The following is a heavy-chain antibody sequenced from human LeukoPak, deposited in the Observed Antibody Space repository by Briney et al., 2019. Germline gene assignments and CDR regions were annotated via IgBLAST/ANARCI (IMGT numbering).Heavy chain of an antibody. CDR1: GGSFSSYY. CDR2: INHSGTT. CDR3: ARLIPGD. V-gene: IGHV4-34*01. Sequence: SETLSLTCAVYGGSFSSYYCSWIRQPPGKGLEWIGEINHSGTTNYNPSLKSRVTISVDTSKNQFSLKLRSVTAADTAVYYCARLIPGDWGQGTLVTVS. D-gene: IGHD3-10*01. J-gene: IGHJ4*02.